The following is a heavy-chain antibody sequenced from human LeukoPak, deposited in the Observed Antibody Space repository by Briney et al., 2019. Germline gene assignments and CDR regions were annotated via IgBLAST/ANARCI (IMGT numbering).Heavy chain of an antibody. CDR1: GFTFSNYW. CDR3: ARGGVGSFDY. D-gene: IGHD1-26*01. CDR2: INNDGGTT. V-gene: IGHV3-74*01. Sequence: QPGGSLGLSCAASGFTFSNYWIHWVRQAPGKGLMWVSHINNDGGTTSYADSVKGRFTISRDNAKNTVYLQMNSLRAEDTAVYYCARGGVGSFDYWGQGALVTVSP. J-gene: IGHJ4*02.